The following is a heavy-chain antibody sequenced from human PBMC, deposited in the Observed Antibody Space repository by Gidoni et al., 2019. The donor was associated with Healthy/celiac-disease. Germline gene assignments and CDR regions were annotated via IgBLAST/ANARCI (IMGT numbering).Heavy chain of an antibody. CDR2: ISGSGGST. V-gene: IGHV3-23*01. J-gene: IGHJ4*02. CDR3: AKVGYCSSTSCGYSYGPFDY. Sequence: EVQLLESGGGLVQPGGSLRLSCAASGFTFSSYALSWVRQAPGKGLEWVSAISGSGGSTYYADSVKGRFTISRDNSKNTLYLQMNSLRAEDTAVYYCAKVGYCSSTSCGYSYGPFDYWGQGTLVTVSS. CDR1: GFTFSSYA. D-gene: IGHD2-2*01.